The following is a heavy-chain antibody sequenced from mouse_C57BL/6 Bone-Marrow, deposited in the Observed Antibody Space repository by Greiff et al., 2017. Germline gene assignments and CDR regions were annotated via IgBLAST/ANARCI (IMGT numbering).Heavy chain of an antibody. CDR3: ARSDGSSYSDFGG. D-gene: IGHD1-1*01. J-gene: IGHJ2*01. V-gene: IGHV1-74*01. CDR1: GYTFTSYW. Sequence: QVQLQQPGAELVKPGASVKVSCKASGYTFTSYWMPWVKQRPGQGLEWIGRINPSDGGTNYNQKFKGKATLTVDKSSSTAYMQLSSLTSEDSAVYDCARSDGSSYSDFGGWGQSATLTVAS. CDR2: INPSDGGT.